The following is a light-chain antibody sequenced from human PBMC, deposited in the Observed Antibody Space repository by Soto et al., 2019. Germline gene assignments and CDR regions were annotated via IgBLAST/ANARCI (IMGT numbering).Light chain of an antibody. V-gene: IGLV2-23*02. CDR2: DVS. J-gene: IGLJ3*02. CDR1: SSDIGRYNR. Sequence: QSVLTQPASVSGSPGQSITISCTGTSSDIGRYNRVSWYQEDPGKAPKLLIYDVSERPSGVSNRFSGSKSGNTASLTISGLQVEDEADYYCCSYAGSSAVVFGGGTKLTVL. CDR3: CSYAGSSAVV.